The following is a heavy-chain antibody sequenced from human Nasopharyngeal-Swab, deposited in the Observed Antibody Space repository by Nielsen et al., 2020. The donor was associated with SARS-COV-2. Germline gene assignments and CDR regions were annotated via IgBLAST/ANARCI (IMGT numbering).Heavy chain of an antibody. J-gene: IGHJ4*02. Sequence: GASLKISCAASGFTFSSYSMNWVRQAPGKGLEWVSSISSSSSYIYYADSVKGRFTISRDNAKNSLYLQMNSLRAEDTAVYYCARDPYSGEGDYWGQGTLVTVSS. V-gene: IGHV3-21*01. CDR1: GFTFSSYS. CDR3: ARDPYSGEGDY. D-gene: IGHD5-12*01. CDR2: ISSSSSYI.